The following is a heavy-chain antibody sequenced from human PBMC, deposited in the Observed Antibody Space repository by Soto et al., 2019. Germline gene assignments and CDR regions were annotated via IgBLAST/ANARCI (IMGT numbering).Heavy chain of an antibody. CDR2: IYSGGST. Sequence: PGGSLRLSWAAAWCTVSSIYMSLVRQAPGKGLEWVSVIYSGGSTYYADSVKGRFTISRDNSKNTLYLQMNSLRAEDTAVYYCARDYDFWSGTAGMDVWGQGTTVTVSS. V-gene: IGHV3-53*01. J-gene: IGHJ6*02. D-gene: IGHD3-3*01. CDR3: ARDYDFWSGTAGMDV. CDR1: WCTVSSIY.